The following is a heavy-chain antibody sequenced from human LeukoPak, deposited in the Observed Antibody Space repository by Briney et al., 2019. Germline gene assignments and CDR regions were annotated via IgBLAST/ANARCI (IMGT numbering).Heavy chain of an antibody. Sequence: GRSLSLSCAASGFTLSSYGMHWVRQAPGKGLEWVAVIWYDGSNKYYADSVKGRFTISRDNSKNTLYLQMNSLRAEDTAVYYCTRADINSPHYGMDVWGQGTTVTVSS. CDR3: TRADINSPHYGMDV. CDR1: GFTLSSYG. CDR2: IWYDGSNK. J-gene: IGHJ6*02. D-gene: IGHD2-15*01. V-gene: IGHV3-33*01.